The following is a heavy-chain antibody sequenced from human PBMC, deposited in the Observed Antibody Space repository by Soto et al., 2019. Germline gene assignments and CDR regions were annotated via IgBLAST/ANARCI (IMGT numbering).Heavy chain of an antibody. D-gene: IGHD2-15*01. V-gene: IGHV3-48*01. CDR2: ISSSSSTI. CDR3: AREMAALNYFDY. J-gene: IGHJ4*02. CDR1: GFTFSSYS. Sequence: EVQLVESGGGLVQPGGSLRLSCAASGFTFSSYSMNWVRQAPGKGLVWVSYISSSSSTIYYADSVKGRFTISRDNAKNSLSLQMNSLRAEDTAVYYCAREMAALNYFDYWGRGTLVPVSS.